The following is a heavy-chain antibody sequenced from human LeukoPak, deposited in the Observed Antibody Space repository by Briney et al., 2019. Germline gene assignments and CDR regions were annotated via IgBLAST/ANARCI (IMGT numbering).Heavy chain of an antibody. CDR1: GDSISSNY. J-gene: IGHJ5*02. V-gene: IGHV4-59*01. Sequence: SETLSLTCTVSGDSISSNYRSWIRQPPGKGLEWIGYIYYTGSTNYNPSLKGRVTISVDTSKNQFSLKLSSVTAADTAVYYCAREIKWELRNWFDPWGQGTLVTVSS. D-gene: IGHD1-26*01. CDR3: AREIKWELRNWFDP. CDR2: IYYTGST.